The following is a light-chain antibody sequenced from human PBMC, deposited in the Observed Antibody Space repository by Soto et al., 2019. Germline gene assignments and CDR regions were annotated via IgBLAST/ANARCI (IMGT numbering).Light chain of an antibody. J-gene: IGLJ3*02. CDR1: SSDVGSYNY. CDR3: CSYAGSYTWV. Sequence: QSVLTQPRSVSGSPGQSVTISCTGTSSDVGSYNYVSWYQQHPGKAPKLMIYDVNKRPSGVPDRFSGSKSGNTASLTISGLQAEDEADYDCCSYAGSYTWVFGGGTKLTVL. V-gene: IGLV2-11*01. CDR2: DVN.